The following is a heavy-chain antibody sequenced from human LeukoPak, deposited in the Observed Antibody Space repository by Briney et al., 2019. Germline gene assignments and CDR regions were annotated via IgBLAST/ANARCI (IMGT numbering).Heavy chain of an antibody. D-gene: IGHD3-3*01. CDR3: ARTLVRYLDRHYYMDV. Sequence: GASVKVSCKASGYTFTSYYMHWVRQAPGQGLEWMGLINPTGGSTGYAQKFQGRVTITRNTSISTAYMELSSLRSEDTAVYYCARTLVRYLDRHYYMDVWGKGTTVTVSS. CDR1: GYTFTSYY. J-gene: IGHJ6*03. V-gene: IGHV1-46*01. CDR2: INPTGGST.